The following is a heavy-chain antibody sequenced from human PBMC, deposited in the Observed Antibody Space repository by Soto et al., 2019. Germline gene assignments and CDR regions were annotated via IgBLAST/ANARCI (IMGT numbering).Heavy chain of an antibody. J-gene: IGHJ4*02. CDR2: ITANGGST. Sequence: QPGGSLRLSCAASGFTLSRDGMSWVRQAPGQGLEWVSLITANGGSTYYADSVKGRFTISRDNTKNTLFRQMNSLRAEDTAVYYCAKDQATTTAFDYWGQGALVTVSS. D-gene: IGHD4-17*01. V-gene: IGHV3-23*01. CDR3: AKDQATTTAFDY. CDR1: GFTLSRDG.